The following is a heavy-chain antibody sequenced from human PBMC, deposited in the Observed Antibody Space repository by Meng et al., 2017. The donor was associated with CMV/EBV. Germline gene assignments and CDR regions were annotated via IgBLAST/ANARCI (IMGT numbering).Heavy chain of an antibody. J-gene: IGHJ6*02. D-gene: IGHD5-18*01. CDR3: ARGVDTAPLGMDI. V-gene: IGHV3-30*14. CDR1: GFSFSSYA. CDR2: ISYDGTTK. Sequence: GESLKISCRVSGFSFSSYALHWVRQAPGKGLEWVSFISYDGTTKFYAESVKGRFTVSRDNSKNTVYLQMNSLRAEDTAVFYCARGVDTAPLGMDIWGQGTTVTVSS.